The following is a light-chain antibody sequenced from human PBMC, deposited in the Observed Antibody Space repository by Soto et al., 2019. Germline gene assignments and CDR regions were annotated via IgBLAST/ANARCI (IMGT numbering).Light chain of an antibody. CDR1: NSNIGSNT. V-gene: IGLV1-44*01. Sequence: QSVLTDPPSASGTPGHRVTISFSGSNSNIGSNTVNWYQQLPGTAPKLLIYYDNLRPSWAPDRISGSKSGTSASLAISGLQSGDEADYYCAAWDDSLNGRVFGTGTKVTVL. J-gene: IGLJ1*01. CDR2: YDN. CDR3: AAWDDSLNGRV.